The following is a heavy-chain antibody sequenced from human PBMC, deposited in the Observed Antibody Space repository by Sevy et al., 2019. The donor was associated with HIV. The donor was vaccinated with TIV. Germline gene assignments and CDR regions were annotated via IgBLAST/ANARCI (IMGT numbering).Heavy chain of an antibody. Sequence: GGSLRLSCEASGFSFSDYWMTWVRQAPGKGLEWVANMRQDGREKYYVDSVKGRFTISRDNAKNSLYLQMNSLRAEDTAVYYCARGVFGSGSRLGLGYWGHGTLVTV. D-gene: IGHD3-10*01. J-gene: IGHJ4*01. V-gene: IGHV3-7*03. CDR1: GFSFSDYW. CDR3: ARGVFGSGSRLGLGY. CDR2: MRQDGREK.